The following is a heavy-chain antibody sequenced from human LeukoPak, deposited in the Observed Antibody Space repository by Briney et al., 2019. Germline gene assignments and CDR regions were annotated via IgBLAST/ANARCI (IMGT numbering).Heavy chain of an antibody. CDR2: INHSGST. D-gene: IGHD6-19*01. CDR1: GGSFSGYY. J-gene: IGHJ3*02. CDR3: ASSSGRGAFDI. Sequence: SETLSLTCAVYGGSFSGYYWSWIRQPPGKGLEWIGEINHSGSTNYNPSLKSRVTISVDTSKNQFSLKLSSVTAADTAVHYCASSSGRGAFDIWGQGTMVTVSS. V-gene: IGHV4-34*01.